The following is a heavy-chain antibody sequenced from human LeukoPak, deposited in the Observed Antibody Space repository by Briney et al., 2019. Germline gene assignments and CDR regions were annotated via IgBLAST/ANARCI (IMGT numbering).Heavy chain of an antibody. CDR2: IYTSGST. D-gene: IGHD6-19*01. CDR1: GGSISSGSYY. V-gene: IGHV4-61*02. CDR3: ARGPPYSSGWHWGHPFDY. Sequence: SETLSLTCTVSGGSISSGSYYWSWIRQPAGKGLEWIGRIYTSGSTNYDPSLKSRVTISVDKSKNQFSLKLSSVTAADTAVYCCARGPPYSSGWHWGHPFDYWGQGTLVTVSS. J-gene: IGHJ4*02.